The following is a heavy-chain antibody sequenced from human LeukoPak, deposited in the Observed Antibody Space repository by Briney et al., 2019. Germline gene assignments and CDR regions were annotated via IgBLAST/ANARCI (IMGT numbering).Heavy chain of an antibody. Sequence: GASVKVSCKAFGYTFTGYWMHWVRQAPGQGPEWMGVISPSGGSTIYAQKFKGRVTLTRDMSTSTDYLELSSLRSEDTAVYYCVRWGAGMTTVTTTDYWGQGTLVTVSS. CDR1: GYTFTGYW. D-gene: IGHD4-17*01. CDR3: VRWGAGMTTVTTTDY. J-gene: IGHJ4*02. CDR2: ISPSGGST. V-gene: IGHV1-46*01.